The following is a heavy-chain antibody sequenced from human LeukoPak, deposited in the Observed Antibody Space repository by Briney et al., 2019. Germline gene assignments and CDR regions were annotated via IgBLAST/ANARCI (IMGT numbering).Heavy chain of an antibody. CDR1: GFTFSNYG. D-gene: IGHD3-10*01. J-gene: IGHJ4*02. CDR2: VSSRGDAT. CDR3: AKDRRLWFGQLLIDS. V-gene: IGHV3-23*01. Sequence: GGSLTLSCTASGFTFSNYGMAWVRQAPGKGLEWLSVVSSRGDATYYADNAKGRSTISRDNSKNTVSLQMNNLRVDDTATYYCAKDRRLWFGQLLIDSWGQGALVAVSS.